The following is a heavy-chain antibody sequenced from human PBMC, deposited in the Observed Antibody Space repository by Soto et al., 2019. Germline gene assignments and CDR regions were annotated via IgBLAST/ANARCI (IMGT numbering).Heavy chain of an antibody. D-gene: IGHD5-18*01. Sequence: SETLSLTCTVSGGSISSYYWSWIRQPPGKGLEWIGYIYYSGSTNYNPSLKSRVTISVDTSKNQFSLKLSSVTAADTAVYYCARSGAMVTGYFDYWGQGTLVTISS. CDR3: ARSGAMVTGYFDY. CDR2: IYYSGST. J-gene: IGHJ4*02. CDR1: GGSISSYY. V-gene: IGHV4-59*01.